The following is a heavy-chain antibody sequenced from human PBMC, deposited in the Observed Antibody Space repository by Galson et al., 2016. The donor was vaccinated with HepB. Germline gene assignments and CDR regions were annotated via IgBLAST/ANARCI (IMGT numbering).Heavy chain of an antibody. D-gene: IGHD2-2*01. CDR1: GGSVSSVSHH. CDR3: ARGHCGSTNCHLYFDY. J-gene: IGHJ4*01. Sequence: SETLSLTCTVSGGSVSSVSHHWGWIRQPPGKGLEWIGSIHYSGKTYYSPSLVRRVAISIDTSMNHFSLTLSSVTAADTAVYYCARGHCGSTNCHLYFDYWGQGTLVTVSS. CDR2: IHYSGKT. V-gene: IGHV4-39*02.